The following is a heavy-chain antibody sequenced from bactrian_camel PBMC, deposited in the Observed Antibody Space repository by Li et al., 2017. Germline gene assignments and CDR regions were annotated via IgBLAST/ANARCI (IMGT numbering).Heavy chain of an antibody. CDR3: VNGASDVGYNY. D-gene: IGHD3*01. J-gene: IGHJ4*01. CDR2: INSRGGST. V-gene: IGHV3S31*01. Sequence: VQLVESGGGLVQPGGSLTITCAGSGFTFSNYAMTWVRQAPGKGLEWVSGINSRGGSTFYADHVRGRFTISRDNAKNTLYLQLNSLKTEDTAMHYCVNGASDVGYNYWGQGTQVTVS. CDR1: GFTFSNYA.